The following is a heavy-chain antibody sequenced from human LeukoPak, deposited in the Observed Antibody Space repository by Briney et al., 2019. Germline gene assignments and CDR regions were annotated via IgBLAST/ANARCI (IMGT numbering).Heavy chain of an antibody. D-gene: IGHD6-6*01. Sequence: GGSLRLSCAASGFTFSSYAMHWVRQAPGKGLEWVAVISYDGSNKYYADSVKGRFTISRDNSKNTLYLQMNSLRAEDTAVYYCACSSSSQDAFDVWGQGTMVTVSS. J-gene: IGHJ3*01. CDR2: ISYDGSNK. CDR3: ACSSSSQDAFDV. CDR1: GFTFSSYA. V-gene: IGHV3-30*01.